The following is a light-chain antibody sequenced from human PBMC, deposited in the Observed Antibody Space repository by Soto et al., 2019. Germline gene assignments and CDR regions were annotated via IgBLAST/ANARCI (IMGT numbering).Light chain of an antibody. CDR1: QSVSSN. J-gene: IGKJ2*01. CDR3: QQYNNWPPYT. V-gene: IGKV3-15*01. Sequence: DILVTQSPATLSVSPGERATLSCRASQSVSSNLAWYQQKPGQAPRLLIYGASTRATGVPARFSGSGSGTECTLTISSLQSEDFAVYYCQQYNNWPPYTFGQGTKLEIK. CDR2: GAS.